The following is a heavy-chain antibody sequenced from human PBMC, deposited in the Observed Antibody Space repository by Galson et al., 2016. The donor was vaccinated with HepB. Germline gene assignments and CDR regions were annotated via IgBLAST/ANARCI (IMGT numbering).Heavy chain of an antibody. Sequence: SLRLSCAASGFTFSSYSMNWVRQAPGKGLEWVSVFYGGGTINYADSVKGRFTVSRENSENTLFRQMNSLRADDTAVYYCARLRPEYNYAYDYWGQGTLVTVSS. J-gene: IGHJ4*02. D-gene: IGHD5-18*01. CDR3: ARLRPEYNYAYDY. CDR1: GFTFSSYS. V-gene: IGHV3-53*01. CDR2: FYGGGTI.